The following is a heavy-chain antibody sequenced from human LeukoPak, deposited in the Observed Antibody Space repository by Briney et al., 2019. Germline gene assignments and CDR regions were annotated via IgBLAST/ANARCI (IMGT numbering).Heavy chain of an antibody. CDR1: GGTFSSYA. CDR3: AREGVVVPAAMTWFDP. CDR2: IIPIFGTA. D-gene: IGHD2-2*01. Sequence: ASVKVSCKASGGTFSSYAISWVRQAPGQGLEWMGGIIPIFGTANYAQKFQGRVTITTDESTSTAYMELSSPRSEDTAVYYCAREGVVVPAAMTWFDPWGQGTLVTVSS. J-gene: IGHJ5*02. V-gene: IGHV1-69*05.